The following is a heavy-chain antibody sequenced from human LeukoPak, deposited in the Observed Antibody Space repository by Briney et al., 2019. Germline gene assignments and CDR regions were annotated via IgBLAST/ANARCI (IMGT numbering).Heavy chain of an antibody. CDR1: GYTFTSYG. CDR3: ARGAYGDYNPTTYYFDY. D-gene: IGHD4-17*01. V-gene: IGHV1-18*01. Sequence: GASVKVSCKASGYTFTSYGISWVRQAPGQGLEWMGWISAYNGNTNYAQKLQGRVTMTTDTSTSTAYMELRSLRSDDTAVYYCARGAYGDYNPTTYYFDYWGQGTLVTVSS. CDR2: ISAYNGNT. J-gene: IGHJ4*02.